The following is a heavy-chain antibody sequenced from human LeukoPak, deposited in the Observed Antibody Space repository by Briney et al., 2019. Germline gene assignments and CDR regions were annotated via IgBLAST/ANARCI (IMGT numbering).Heavy chain of an antibody. V-gene: IGHV1-2*02. J-gene: IGHJ5*02. CDR1: GYTFTGYY. CDR3: AREGVSGSRGDWFDP. D-gene: IGHD1-26*01. CDR2: INPNSGGT. Sequence: ASVKVSCKASGYTFTGYYMHWVRQAPGQGLEWMGWINPNSGGTNYAQKSQGRVTMTRDTSISTAYMELSRLRSDDTAVYYCAREGVSGSRGDWFDPWGQGTLVTVSS.